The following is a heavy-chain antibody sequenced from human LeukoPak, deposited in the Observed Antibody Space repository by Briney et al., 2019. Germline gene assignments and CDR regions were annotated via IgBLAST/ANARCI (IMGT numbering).Heavy chain of an antibody. CDR2: IKQDGSKK. CDR1: GFLFSSYW. V-gene: IGHV3-7*04. Sequence: GGSLRLSCVASGFLFSSYWMTWVRQAQGKGLEWVANIKQDGSKKSYVDSVKGRFTISRDNAKNSLYLQMNSLRAEDTAIYYCTRVGYIDEGIDYWGQGTLVTVSS. J-gene: IGHJ4*02. D-gene: IGHD5-24*01. CDR3: TRVGYIDEGIDY.